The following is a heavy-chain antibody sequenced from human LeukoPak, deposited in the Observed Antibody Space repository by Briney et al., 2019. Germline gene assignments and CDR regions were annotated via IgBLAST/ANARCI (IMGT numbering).Heavy chain of an antibody. V-gene: IGHV3-23*01. CDR2: ISGSGGST. CDR3: AKDLEMATIDDYFDY. D-gene: IGHD5-24*01. Sequence: PGGSLRLSCAASGFTFSSYAMSWVRQAPGKGLEWVSAISGSGGSTYYADSVKGRFTIFRDNSKNTLYLQMNSLRAEDTAVYYCAKDLEMATIDDYFDYWGQGTLVTVSS. CDR1: GFTFSSYA. J-gene: IGHJ4*02.